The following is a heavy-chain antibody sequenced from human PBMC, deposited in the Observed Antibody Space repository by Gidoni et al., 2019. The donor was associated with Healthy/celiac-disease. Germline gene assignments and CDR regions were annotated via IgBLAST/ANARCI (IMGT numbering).Heavy chain of an antibody. CDR2: IIPIFGTA. Sequence: QVQLVQSGAEVQKPGSSVKVSGKASGGTFSSYAISWVRPAPGQGLEWRGGIIPIFGTANYAQKFQGRVTITADESTSTAYMELSSLRSEDTAVYYCARHITIVRGVNSIYYYYGMDVWGQGTTVTVSS. CDR1: GGTFSSYA. J-gene: IGHJ6*02. V-gene: IGHV1-69*01. CDR3: ARHITIVRGVNSIYYYYGMDV. D-gene: IGHD3-10*01.